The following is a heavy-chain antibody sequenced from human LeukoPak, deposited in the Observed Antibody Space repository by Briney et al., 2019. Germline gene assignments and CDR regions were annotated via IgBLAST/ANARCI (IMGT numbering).Heavy chain of an antibody. CDR2: IYWNDDK. J-gene: IGHJ5*02. CDR1: GFSLSTSGVG. Sequence: SGPTLVNPTQTLTLTCTFSGFSLSTSGVGVGWIRQPPGKALEWLALIYWNDDKRYSPSLKSRLTITKDTSKNQVVLTMTNMDPVDTATYYCAHSLSCSSTSCNWMGNWFDPWGQGTLVTVSS. D-gene: IGHD2-2*01. V-gene: IGHV2-5*01. CDR3: AHSLSCSSTSCNWMGNWFDP.